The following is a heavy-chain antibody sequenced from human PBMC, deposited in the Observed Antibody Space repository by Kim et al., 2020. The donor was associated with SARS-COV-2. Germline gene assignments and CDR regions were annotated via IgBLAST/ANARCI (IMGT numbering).Heavy chain of an antibody. V-gene: IGHV3-21*01. CDR1: GFTVSSYS. CDR3: ARDWNDYGDYDLSWFDP. J-gene: IGHJ5*02. Sequence: GGSLRLSCAASGFTVSSYSMNWVRQAPGKGLEWVSSISSSSSYIYYADSVKGRFTISRDNAKNSLYLQMNSLRAEDTAVYYCARDWNDYGDYDLSWFDPGGQEPWSPSPQ. D-gene: IGHD4-17*01. CDR2: ISSSSSYI.